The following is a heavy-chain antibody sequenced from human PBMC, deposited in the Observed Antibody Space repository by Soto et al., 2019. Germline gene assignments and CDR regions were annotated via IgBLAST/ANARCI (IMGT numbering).Heavy chain of an antibody. Sequence: QVQLQESGPGLVKPSETLSLTCTVSGGSISNHYWSWIRQPPGKGLEWIGYSYYNGNTNYNPSLKSRVTMSVDTSKKQISLKLSSVTAADTAVYYCTRANWYSEYWGQGTLVTVSS. CDR1: GGSISNHY. CDR2: SYYNGNT. V-gene: IGHV4-59*11. J-gene: IGHJ4*02. CDR3: TRANWYSEY. D-gene: IGHD7-27*01.